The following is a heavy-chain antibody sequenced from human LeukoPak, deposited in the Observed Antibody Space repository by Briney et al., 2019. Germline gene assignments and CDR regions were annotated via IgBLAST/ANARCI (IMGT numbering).Heavy chain of an antibody. D-gene: IGHD1-26*01. CDR2: IYYSGRS. CDR3: ARSLMTRSPYFDY. V-gene: IGHV4-59*12. Sequence: PSETLSLTCTVSGGSFSGYYWSWVRQPPGKGLEWIGYIYYSGRSNFNPSLRSRVTISVDTSKNQFSLKLSSVTAADTAVYYCARSLMTRSPYFDYWGQGTLVTVSS. CDR1: GGSFSGYY. J-gene: IGHJ4*02.